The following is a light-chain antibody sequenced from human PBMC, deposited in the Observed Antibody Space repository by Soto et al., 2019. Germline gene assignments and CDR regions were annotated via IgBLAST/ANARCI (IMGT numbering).Light chain of an antibody. CDR3: AAWDDSLSGVI. Sequence: QPVLTQPPSASGTPGQRVTISCSGSSSNIGSNYVYWYQQLPGTAPKVLIYRNNQRPSGVSDRFSGSKSGTSASLAISGLRSEDEADYYCAAWDDSLSGVIFGRGTKVTVL. J-gene: IGLJ2*01. CDR1: SSNIGSNY. CDR2: RNN. V-gene: IGLV1-47*01.